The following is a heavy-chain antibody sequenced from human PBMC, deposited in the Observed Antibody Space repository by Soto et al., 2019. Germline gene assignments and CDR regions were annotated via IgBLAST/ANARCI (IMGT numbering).Heavy chain of an antibody. V-gene: IGHV3-21*01. CDR1: GFTFSTYS. CDR3: ARYDSSGYYWPYYYYGMDV. J-gene: IGHJ6*02. Sequence: EVKLVESRGGLVKPGGSLRLSCAASGFTFSTYSMNWVRQAPGKGLEWVSSISSSSSYIYYADSVKGRFTISRDNAKNSLYLLMNSLRAEDTAVYYCARYDSSGYYWPYYYYGMDVWGQGTTVTVSS. CDR2: ISSSSSYI. D-gene: IGHD3-22*01.